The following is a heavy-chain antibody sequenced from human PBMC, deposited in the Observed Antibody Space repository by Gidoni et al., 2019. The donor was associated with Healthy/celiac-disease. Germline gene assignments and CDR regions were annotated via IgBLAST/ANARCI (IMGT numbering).Heavy chain of an antibody. V-gene: IGHV3-15*01. CDR1: GFTFSNAW. D-gene: IGHD2-15*01. CDR2: IKSKTEGGTT. J-gene: IGHJ4*02. Sequence: EVQLVESGGGLVKPGGSLRLSCAASGFTFSNAWMSWVRKATGKGLEWVGRIKSKTEGGTTDYAAPVKGRFTISRDDSKNTLYLKMNSLKTEDTAVYYCTTVGCSGGSCYSPDYWGQGTLVTVSS. CDR3: TTVGCSGGSCYSPDY.